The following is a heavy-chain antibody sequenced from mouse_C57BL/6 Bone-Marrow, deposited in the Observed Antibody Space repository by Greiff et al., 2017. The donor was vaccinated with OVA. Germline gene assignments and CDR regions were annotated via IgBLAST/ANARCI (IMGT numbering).Heavy chain of an antibody. CDR2: INYDGSST. CDR3: ARGTVEYFDY. Sequence: EVQRVESEGGLVQPGSSMKLSCTASGFTFSDYYMAWVRQVPEKGLEWVANINYDGSSTSSLDSLKSRFIISSANATNILCLQMSSLKSADTATCYCARGTVEYFDYWGQGTTLTVSS. V-gene: IGHV5-16*01. J-gene: IGHJ2*01. D-gene: IGHD1-1*01. CDR1: GFTFSDYY.